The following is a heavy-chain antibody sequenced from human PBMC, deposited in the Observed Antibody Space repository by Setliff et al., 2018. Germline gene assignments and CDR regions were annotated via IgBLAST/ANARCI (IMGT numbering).Heavy chain of an antibody. D-gene: IGHD2-21*02. Sequence: PGGSLRLSCVASGFTFSRYWMSWVRQPPGKGLEWVAVISYYGSNKYYADSVKGRFTISRDNSKNTLYLQINSLRAEDTAVYYCARAFGGNSDAFDIWGQGTMVTVSS. V-gene: IGHV3-30*03. CDR2: ISYYGSNK. J-gene: IGHJ3*02. CDR1: GFTFSRYW. CDR3: ARAFGGNSDAFDI.